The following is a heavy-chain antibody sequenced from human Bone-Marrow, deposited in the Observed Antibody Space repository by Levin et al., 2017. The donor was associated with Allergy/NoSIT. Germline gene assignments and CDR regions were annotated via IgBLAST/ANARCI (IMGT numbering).Heavy chain of an antibody. V-gene: IGHV1-46*01. Sequence: GESLKISCKASGYTFSSNYIHWVRQAPGQGLEWMGIINPSGGSTSYAQKFQGRVTMTRDTSTSTVYMELSRLRSEDTAGYYCARDRYSSPSHSARGYHYYGMDVWGQGTTVTVSS. CDR2: INPSGGST. J-gene: IGHJ6*02. CDR1: GYTFSSNY. CDR3: ARDRYSSPSHSARGYHYYGMDV. D-gene: IGHD6-6*01.